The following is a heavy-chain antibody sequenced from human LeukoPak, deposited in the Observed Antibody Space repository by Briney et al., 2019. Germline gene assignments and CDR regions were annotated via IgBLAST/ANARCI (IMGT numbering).Heavy chain of an antibody. J-gene: IGHJ4*02. V-gene: IGHV1-2*02. CDR1: GYTFTGYY. CDR2: INPNSGGT. Sequence: ASVKVSCKASGYTFTGYYMHWVRQAPGQGLEWMGWINPNSGGTNYAQKFQGGVTMTRDTSISTAYMELSRLRSDDTAVYYCARSSPWLKDFDYWGQGTLATVSS. D-gene: IGHD6-19*01. CDR3: ARSSPWLKDFDY.